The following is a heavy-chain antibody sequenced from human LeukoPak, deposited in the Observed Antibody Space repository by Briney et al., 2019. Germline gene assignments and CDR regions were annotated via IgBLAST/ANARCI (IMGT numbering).Heavy chain of an antibody. Sequence: PGGSLRLSCEASGFTFRGFLMHWVRQAPGRGLEWVSSIIADGETTYYAAPVKGRFTISRDNSKNTLTLQMNSLSADVTAVYFCAKRGVQGYMDVWGKGTTVIVSS. J-gene: IGHJ6*03. CDR2: IIADGETT. CDR1: GFTFRGFL. D-gene: IGHD1-26*01. V-gene: IGHV3-23*01. CDR3: AKRGVQGYMDV.